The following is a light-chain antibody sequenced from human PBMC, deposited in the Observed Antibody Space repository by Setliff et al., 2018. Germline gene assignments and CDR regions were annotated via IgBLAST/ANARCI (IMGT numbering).Light chain of an antibody. CDR2: DVS. Sequence: QSALTQPASVSGSPGQSITISCSGTRYDIGDHDYVSWYQQYPGEVPKLLIYDVSKRPSGVSGRFSGSKSGTTASLTISALRTEDEADYYCSSYTSNSVLGIFGGGTK. V-gene: IGLV2-14*03. J-gene: IGLJ2*01. CDR3: SSYTSNSVLGI. CDR1: RYDIGDHDY.